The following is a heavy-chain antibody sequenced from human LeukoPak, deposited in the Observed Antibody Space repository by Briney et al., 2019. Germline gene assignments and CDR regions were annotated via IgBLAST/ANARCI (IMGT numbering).Heavy chain of an antibody. CDR2: ISGSGAKT. CDR1: GFTFSTYA. J-gene: IGHJ4*02. V-gene: IGHV3-23*01. D-gene: IGHD6-13*01. Sequence: GGSLRLSCAASGFTFSTYAMNWVRQAPGKGLEWVSAISGSGAKTYYADFVKGRFTISRDNSKNTLYLQMNSLRAEDTAVYYCAKGGGTGYSSSWYSNWGQGTLVTVSS. CDR3: AKGGGTGYSSSWYSN.